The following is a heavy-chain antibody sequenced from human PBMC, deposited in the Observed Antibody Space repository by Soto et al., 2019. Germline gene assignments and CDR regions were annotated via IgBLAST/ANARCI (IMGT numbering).Heavy chain of an antibody. CDR1: GYTFTSYG. D-gene: IGHD4-17*01. CDR3: ARDRTVTTRAFYYYYGMDV. CDR2: ISAYNGNT. V-gene: IGHV1-18*01. J-gene: IGHJ6*02. Sequence: ASVKVSCKASGYTFTSYGISWVRQAPRQGLEWMGWISAYNGNTNYAQKLQGRVTMTTDTSTSTAYMELRSLRSDDTAVYYCARDRTVTTRAFYYYYGMDVWGQGNTVTVSS.